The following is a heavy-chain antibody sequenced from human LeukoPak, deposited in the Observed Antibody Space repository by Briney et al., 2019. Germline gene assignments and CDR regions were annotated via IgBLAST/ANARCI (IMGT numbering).Heavy chain of an antibody. CDR3: ARHRGPSLHSSGYFDY. CDR2: ISHDGTNK. V-gene: IGHV3-30-3*01. D-gene: IGHD3-22*01. Sequence: PGGSLRLSCAASGFPFSGFAIHWVRQAPGKGLEWVAVISHDGTNKYYADSVKGRFTISRDNSKNTLYLQMNSQSTEDTAVYYCARHRGPSLHSSGYFDYWGQGTLVTVSS. CDR1: GFPFSGFA. J-gene: IGHJ4*02.